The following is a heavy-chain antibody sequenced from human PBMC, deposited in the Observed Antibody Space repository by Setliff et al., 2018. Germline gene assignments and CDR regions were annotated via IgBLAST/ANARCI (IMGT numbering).Heavy chain of an antibody. D-gene: IGHD3-16*02. Sequence: GASVKVSCKASGYTFTSYAMGWMRQAPGQRLEWMGWINTNTGNQSYAQGFTGRFVFSLDTSVSTGYLQVSSLKPEDTDVYYCGRASRCGPIVYRGDYYMDVWGKGTTGTVSS. CDR3: GRASRCGPIVYRGDYYMDV. CDR1: GYTFTSYA. V-gene: IGHV7-4-1*02. J-gene: IGHJ6*03. CDR2: INTNTGNQ.